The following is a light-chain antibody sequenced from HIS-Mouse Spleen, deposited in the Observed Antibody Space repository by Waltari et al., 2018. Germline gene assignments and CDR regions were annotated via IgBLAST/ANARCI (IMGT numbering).Light chain of an antibody. Sequence: QSALTQPASVSGSPGQSITISCTGTSSDVGGYNYVSWYQQHPGKAPKLMIYHVSNRPSCVSTRFSGSKSGNAASLTISGLQAEDEADYYCSSYTSSSTRVFGGGTKLTVL. J-gene: IGLJ3*02. CDR3: SSYTSSSTRV. V-gene: IGLV2-14*03. CDR2: HVS. CDR1: SSDVGGYNY.